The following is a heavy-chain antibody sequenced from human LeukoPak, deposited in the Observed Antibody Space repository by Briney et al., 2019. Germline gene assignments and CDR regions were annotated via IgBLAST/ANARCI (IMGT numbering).Heavy chain of an antibody. CDR2: IYTSGTT. J-gene: IGHJ4*02. D-gene: IGHD3-22*01. CDR1: GGSISSYY. V-gene: IGHV4-4*07. Sequence: SETLSLTCTVSGGSISSYYWRWIRQPAGKGLEWIGRIYTSGTTNYHPSLKSRVTMSVDTSKNQFSLKMRSVTAADTAVYYCARANYDGSDYWGQGTLVPVSS. CDR3: ARANYDGSDY.